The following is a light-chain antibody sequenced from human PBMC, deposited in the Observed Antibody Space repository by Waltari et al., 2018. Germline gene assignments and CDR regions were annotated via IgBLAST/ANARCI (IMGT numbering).Light chain of an antibody. V-gene: IGKV1-8*01. Sequence: AIRITQSPSSPSASTGASVPITCRASQGISSYLAWYQQKPGKAPKLLIYAASTLQSGVPSRFSGSGSGTDFTLTISCLQSEDFATYYCQQYYSYPYTFGQGTKLEIK. CDR1: QGISSY. CDR3: QQYYSYPYT. J-gene: IGKJ2*01. CDR2: AAS.